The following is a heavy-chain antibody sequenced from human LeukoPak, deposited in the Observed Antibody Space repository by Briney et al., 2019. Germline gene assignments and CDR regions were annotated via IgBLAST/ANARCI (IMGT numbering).Heavy chain of an antibody. J-gene: IGHJ4*02. V-gene: IGHV4-38-2*02. D-gene: IGHD3-3*01. CDR1: GYSISSGYY. CDR2: IYHSGST. CDR3: ARYFDFFDY. Sequence: PSETLSLTCTVSGYSISSGYYWGWIRQPPGKGLEWIGSIYHSGSTYYNPSLKSRVTISVDTSKNQFSLKLSSVTAADTAVYYCARYFDFFDYWGQGTLVTVSS.